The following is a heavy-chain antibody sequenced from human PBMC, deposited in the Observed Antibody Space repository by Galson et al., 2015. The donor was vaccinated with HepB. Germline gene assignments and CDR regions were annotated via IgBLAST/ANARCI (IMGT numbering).Heavy chain of an antibody. CDR1: GFTFSSYG. Sequence: SLRLSCAASGFTFSSYGMHWVRQAPGKGLEWVALIYSDGSTYYSDSVKGRFTISRDNSKNTLYLQMNSLRAEDTAVYYCARDFDYGSGNRGLDAFDIWGQGTMVTVSS. J-gene: IGHJ3*02. CDR3: ARDFDYGSGNRGLDAFDI. CDR2: IYSDGST. D-gene: IGHD3-10*01. V-gene: IGHV3-NL1*01.